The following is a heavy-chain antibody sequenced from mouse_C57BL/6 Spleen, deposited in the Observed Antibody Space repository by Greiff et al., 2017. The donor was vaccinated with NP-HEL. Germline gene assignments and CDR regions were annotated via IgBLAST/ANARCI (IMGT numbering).Heavy chain of an antibody. CDR2: ISDGGSYT. CDR3: ARDYGSIYWYFDV. J-gene: IGHJ1*03. V-gene: IGHV5-4*01. Sequence: DVHLVESGGGLVKPGGSLKLSCAASGFTFSSYAMSWVRQTPEKRLEWVATISDGGSYTYYPDNVKGRFTISRDNAKNNLYLQMSHLKSEDTAMYYCARDYGSIYWYFDVWGTGTTVTVSS. D-gene: IGHD1-1*01. CDR1: GFTFSSYA.